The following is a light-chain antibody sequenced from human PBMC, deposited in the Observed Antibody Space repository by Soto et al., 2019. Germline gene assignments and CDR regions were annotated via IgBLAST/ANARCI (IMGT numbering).Light chain of an antibody. V-gene: IGLV2-14*03. CDR3: SSYTTSSPVI. CDR1: SSDVGDHNY. Sequence: QSALTQPASVSGSPGQSITISCTGTSSDVGDHNYVSWYHQQPGKAPKLMIYAVSNRPSGVSNRFSGSKSGNTAYLTISGLHDEDEADYYCSSYTTSSPVIFGGGTQLTLL. CDR2: AVS. J-gene: IGLJ7*01.